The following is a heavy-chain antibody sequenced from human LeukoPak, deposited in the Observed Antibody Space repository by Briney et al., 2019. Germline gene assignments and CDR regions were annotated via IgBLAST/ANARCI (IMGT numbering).Heavy chain of an antibody. CDR2: ISSSSSYI. J-gene: IGHJ4*02. CDR3: VRGGHICGGECFDL. Sequence: GGSLRLSCAASGFTFSSYSMNWVRQAPGKGLEWVSSISSSSSYIYYADSVKGRFTISRDNAKNSLFLQMNSLRAEDTAVYYCVRGGHICGGECFDLWGQGTLVTVSS. D-gene: IGHD2-21*01. CDR1: GFTFSSYS. V-gene: IGHV3-21*01.